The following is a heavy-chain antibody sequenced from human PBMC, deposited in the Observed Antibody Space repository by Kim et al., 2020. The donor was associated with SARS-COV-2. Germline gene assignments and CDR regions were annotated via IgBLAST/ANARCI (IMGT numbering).Heavy chain of an antibody. J-gene: IGHJ4*02. CDR1: GFTFSSYG. D-gene: IGHD3-9*01. Sequence: GGSLRLSCAASGFTFSSYGMHWVRQAPGKGLEWVAVISYDGSHKYYADSVKGRFTISRDKSQNTLYLQMNNLRAEDTALYYCAKEGRYLEYYFDYWGQGTMVTVS. V-gene: IGHV3-30*18. CDR3: AKEGRYLEYYFDY. CDR2: ISYDGSHK.